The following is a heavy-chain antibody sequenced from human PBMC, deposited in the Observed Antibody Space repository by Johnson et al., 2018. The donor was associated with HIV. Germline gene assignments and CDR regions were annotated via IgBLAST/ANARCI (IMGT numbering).Heavy chain of an antibody. Sequence: QVQLVESGGGVVQPGRSLRLSCAASGFTFSSYAMHWVRQAPGKGLEWVAVISYDGNNKYYADSVKGRFTISRDNSKNTLYLQMNSLTPEDTAVYYCARDNLRQLDAFDIWGQGTMVTVSS. CDR3: ARDNLRQLDAFDI. CDR1: GFTFSSYA. D-gene: IGHD3-16*01. V-gene: IGHV3-30*04. CDR2: ISYDGNNK. J-gene: IGHJ3*02.